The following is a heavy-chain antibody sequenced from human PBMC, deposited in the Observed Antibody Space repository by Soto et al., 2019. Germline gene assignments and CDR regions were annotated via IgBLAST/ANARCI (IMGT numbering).Heavy chain of an antibody. CDR1: GGSLSTYY. Sequence: QVHLQESGPGLVKPSETLSLTCTVSGGSLSTYYWSWIRQPPGKGLEWIGYVHGRATTRYNPALRTRVTISADTSKNQFSLSLRSVTAADTAVYFCARIRSIFSGGRNDDWGQGILVTVSA. J-gene: IGHJ4*02. V-gene: IGHV4-59*08. CDR2: VHGRATT. CDR3: ARIRSIFSGGRNDD. D-gene: IGHD2-15*01.